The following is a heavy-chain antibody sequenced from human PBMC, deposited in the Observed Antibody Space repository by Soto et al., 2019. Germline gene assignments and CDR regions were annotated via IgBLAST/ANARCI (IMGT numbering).Heavy chain of an antibody. CDR3: ARVTYYYDSSALSQARAEYFQH. D-gene: IGHD3-22*01. CDR2: INPNSGGT. J-gene: IGHJ1*01. CDR1: GYTFTGYY. Sequence: GASVKVSCKASGYTFTGYYMHCVRQAPGQGLEWMGWINPNSGGTNYAQKFQGRVTMTRDTSISTAYMELSRLRSDDTAVYYCARVTYYYDSSALSQARAEYFQHWGQGTLVTVSS. V-gene: IGHV1-2*02.